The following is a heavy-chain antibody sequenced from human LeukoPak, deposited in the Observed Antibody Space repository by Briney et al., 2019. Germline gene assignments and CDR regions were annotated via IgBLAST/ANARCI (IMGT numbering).Heavy chain of an antibody. V-gene: IGHV3-21*01. CDR3: ASDCRCYDFWSGRIRDAFDI. J-gene: IGHJ3*02. CDR1: GFTFSSYS. D-gene: IGHD3-3*01. CDR2: ISSSSSYI. Sequence: PGGSLRLSCAASGFTFSSYSMNWVRQAPGKGLEWVSSISSSSSYIYYADLVKGRFTISRDNAKNSLHLQMNMLGAGDTAVYYCASDCRCYDFWSGRIRDAFDIWGQGTMVTVSS.